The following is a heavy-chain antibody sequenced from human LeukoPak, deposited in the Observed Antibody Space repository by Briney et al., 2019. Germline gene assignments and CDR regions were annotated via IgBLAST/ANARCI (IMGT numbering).Heavy chain of an antibody. Sequence: SETLSLTCTVSGGSISSYYWSWIRQPAGKGLEWIGRISTSRSTNYNPSLKSRVTISVDTSKNQFSLKLSSVTAADTAVYYCAMHHYYDILTGYYIGWFDPWGQGTLVTVSS. J-gene: IGHJ5*02. V-gene: IGHV4-4*07. D-gene: IGHD3-9*01. CDR2: ISTSRST. CDR3: AMHHYYDILTGYYIGWFDP. CDR1: GGSISSYY.